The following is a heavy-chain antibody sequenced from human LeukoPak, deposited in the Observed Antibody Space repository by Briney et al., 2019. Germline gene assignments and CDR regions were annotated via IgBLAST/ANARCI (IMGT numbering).Heavy chain of an antibody. Sequence: KSGGSLRLSCAASGFTFSSYSMNWVRQAPRKGREWVSSISSSSSYIYYADSVKGRFTISRDNSKNTLYLQMNSLRAEDTAVYYCARGGADRITMIVVVIPDFDYWGQGTLVTVSS. D-gene: IGHD3-22*01. CDR2: ISSSSSYI. CDR3: ARGGADRITMIVVVIPDFDY. V-gene: IGHV3-21*01. J-gene: IGHJ4*02. CDR1: GFTFSSYS.